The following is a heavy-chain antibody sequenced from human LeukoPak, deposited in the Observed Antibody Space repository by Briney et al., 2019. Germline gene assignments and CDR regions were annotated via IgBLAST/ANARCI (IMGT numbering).Heavy chain of an antibody. CDR3: ARAYFYYYYMDV. J-gene: IGHJ6*03. CDR2: IIPIFGTA. CDR1: GGTFSSYA. Sequence: SVKVSCKASGGTFSSYAISWVRQAPGQRLEWMGGIIPIFGTANYAQTFQGRVTITTDESTSTAYMELSSLRSEDTAVYYCARAYFYYYYMDVWGKGTTVTVSS. V-gene: IGHV1-69*05.